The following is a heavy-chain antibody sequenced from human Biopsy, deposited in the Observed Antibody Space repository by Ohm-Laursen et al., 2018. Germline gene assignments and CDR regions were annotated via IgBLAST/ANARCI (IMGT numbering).Heavy chain of an antibody. Sequence: TLSLTCGVSGASVKTSGYFWAWIRQRPGKGLEWIGYISYNERTHYNPSLTSRLVISFDTSNNRISLQLRSVSVADTAVYYCVREPKTGTAEAWYFDLWGRGSPVTVPS. D-gene: IGHD3-9*01. CDR1: GASVKTSGYF. CDR2: ISYNERT. V-gene: IGHV4-31*02. J-gene: IGHJ2*01. CDR3: VREPKTGTAEAWYFDL.